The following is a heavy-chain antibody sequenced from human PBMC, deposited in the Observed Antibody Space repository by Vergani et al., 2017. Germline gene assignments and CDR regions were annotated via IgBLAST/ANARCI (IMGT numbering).Heavy chain of an antibody. CDR1: GGPFSGGSHY. D-gene: IGHD5-12*01. CDR2: IYNTGGT. V-gene: IGHV4-61*02. J-gene: IGHJ4*02. Sequence: QVQLKESGPGLVGPSETLSLTCTVSGGPFSGGSHYWSWSRQSAGKGLEWIGRIYNTGGTNYDPSLKTRVTMSVDTSKNQFSLKLASVTAADTAIYYCARFSSGFVAWGPGTPVTVSS. CDR3: ARFSSGFVA.